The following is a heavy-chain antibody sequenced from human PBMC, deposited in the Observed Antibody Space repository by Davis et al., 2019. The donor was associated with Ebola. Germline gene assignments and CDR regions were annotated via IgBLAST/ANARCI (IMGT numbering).Heavy chain of an antibody. CDR2: IYQTGNT. D-gene: IGHD1-14*01. J-gene: IGHJ2*01. CDR3: ARDRPGPTYNWYFDL. V-gene: IGHV4-38-2*02. Sequence: PSETLSLTCTVSGYSITSGYYWGWVRQPPGKGLEWIGSIYQTGNTYYNPSLRSRVTLSVDTSKNQFSLRVNSVTAADTAVYFCARDRPGPTYNWYFDLWGRGTLVTVSS. CDR1: GYSITSGYY.